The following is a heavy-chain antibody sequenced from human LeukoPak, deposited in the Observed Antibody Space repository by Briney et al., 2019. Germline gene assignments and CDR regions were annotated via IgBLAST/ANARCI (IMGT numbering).Heavy chain of an antibody. D-gene: IGHD1-26*01. Sequence: PGGSLRLSCAASGFTFSSYWMHWVRQAPGKGLVWVSGISTDGSSTTYADSAKGRFTISRDNAMNTLYLQMNSLRAEDTAVYYCARDKEWERTIDYWGQGTLVTVSS. CDR3: ARDKEWERTIDY. CDR2: ISTDGSST. J-gene: IGHJ4*02. CDR1: GFTFSSYW. V-gene: IGHV3-74*01.